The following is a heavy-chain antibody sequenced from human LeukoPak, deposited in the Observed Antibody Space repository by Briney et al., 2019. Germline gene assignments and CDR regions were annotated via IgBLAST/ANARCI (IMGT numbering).Heavy chain of an antibody. V-gene: IGHV4-4*07. J-gene: IGHJ2*01. D-gene: IGHD5-18*01. CDR2: IYTSGST. Sequence: SETLSLTCTVSGGSISSYYWSWIRQPAGKGLEWIGRIYTSGSTNYNPSLKSRVTMSVDTFKNQFSLKLSSVTAADTAVYYCARVYGYLDPWYFDLWGRGTLVTVSS. CDR1: GGSISSYY. CDR3: ARVYGYLDPWYFDL.